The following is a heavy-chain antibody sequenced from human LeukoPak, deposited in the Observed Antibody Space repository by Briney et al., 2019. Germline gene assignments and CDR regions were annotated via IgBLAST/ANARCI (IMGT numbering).Heavy chain of an antibody. CDR1: GGSISNYY. CDR2: IYYSGTT. Sequence: SETLSLTCTVSGGSISNYYWSWIRQPPGKGLEWIGYIYYSGTTDYSPSPKSRVTISVDTSKNQFSLKLSSVTAADTAVYYCARATVGGRYYYDSSGYYKFDYGGQGTLVTVSS. J-gene: IGHJ4*02. D-gene: IGHD3-22*01. CDR3: ARATVGGRYYYDSSGYYKFDY. V-gene: IGHV4-59*01.